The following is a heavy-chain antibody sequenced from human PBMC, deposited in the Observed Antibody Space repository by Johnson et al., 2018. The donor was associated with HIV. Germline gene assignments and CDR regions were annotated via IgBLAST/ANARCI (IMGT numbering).Heavy chain of an antibody. Sequence: QVQLVESGGGVVQPGRSLRLSCAASGFTFSSYAMHWVRQAPGKGLEWVAVISYDGSNKYYVDSVKGRFTISRDNSKNTLYLQMNSLRAEDTAVYYCARVYTSSFSHGAFDSWGQGTMVTVAS. CDR1: GFTFSSYA. D-gene: IGHD6-6*01. CDR2: ISYDGSNK. J-gene: IGHJ3*02. V-gene: IGHV3-30*04. CDR3: ARVYTSSFSHGAFDS.